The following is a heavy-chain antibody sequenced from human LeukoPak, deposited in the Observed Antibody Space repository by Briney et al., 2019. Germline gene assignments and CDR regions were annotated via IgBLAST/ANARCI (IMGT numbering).Heavy chain of an antibody. V-gene: IGHV4-59*08. J-gene: IGHJ4*02. D-gene: IGHD3-22*01. CDR1: GGSISSYY. Sequence: SETLSLTCSVSGGSISSYYWSWIRQPPGKGLEWIGYVFHSGSTNYNPSLKSRVTISVDTSKNQFSLKLTSVTAADTAVYYCARDSSGYYRIDYWGQGTLVTVSS. CDR2: VFHSGST. CDR3: ARDSSGYYRIDY.